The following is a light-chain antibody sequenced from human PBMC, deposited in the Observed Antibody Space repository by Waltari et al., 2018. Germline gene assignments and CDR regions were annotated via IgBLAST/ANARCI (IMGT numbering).Light chain of an antibody. J-gene: IGLJ3*02. CDR1: SSDVGVHNY. Sequence: LTQPASVSGSPGQSITISCTGTSSDVGVHNYVSWYQQYPGKAPKLLIYAVTKRPSGVSSRFSGSRSGNTASLTISGLQPEDEADYYCCSHTFDSTWVFGGGTKLTVL. CDR3: CSHTFDSTWV. CDR2: AVT. V-gene: IGLV2-14*03.